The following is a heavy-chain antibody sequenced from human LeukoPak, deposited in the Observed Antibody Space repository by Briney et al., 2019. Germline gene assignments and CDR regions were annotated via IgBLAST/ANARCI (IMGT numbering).Heavy chain of an antibody. CDR3: XTDXMTAVTNLGY. Sequence: KPGGPLRLSCEAXGXTFXDAXXSWXXXXXGXGLEWVGRIKSITDGGTADYXAPVKGRFTISRXDSKNTLYLEMNSLKTEDTAFYXXXTDXMTAVTNLGYWGQGTLVTVSS. D-gene: IGHD4-17*01. V-gene: IGHV3-15*05. CDR2: IKSITDGGTA. J-gene: IGHJ4*02. CDR1: GXTFXDAX.